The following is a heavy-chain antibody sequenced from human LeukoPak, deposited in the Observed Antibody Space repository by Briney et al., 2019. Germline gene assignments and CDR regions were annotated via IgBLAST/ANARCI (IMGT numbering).Heavy chain of an antibody. D-gene: IGHD2-21*01. Sequence: SETLSLTCTVSGGSISSSSYYWGWIRQPPGKGLEWIGSIYYSGSTYYNPSLKSRVTISVDTSKNQFSLKLSSVTAADTAVYYCARPRPDCGGDCYDYWGQGTLVTVSS. CDR2: IYYSGST. J-gene: IGHJ4*02. CDR3: ARPRPDCGGDCYDY. V-gene: IGHV4-39*07. CDR1: GGSISSSSYY.